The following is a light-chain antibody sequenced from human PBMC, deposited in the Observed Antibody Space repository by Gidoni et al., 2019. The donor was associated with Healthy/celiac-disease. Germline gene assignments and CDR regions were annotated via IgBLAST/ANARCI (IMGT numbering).Light chain of an antibody. J-gene: IGLJ2*01. Sequence: QSVLTQPPSAPGTPGQRVTNSSSGSSSNVGSNTVNWYQQVQGSAHNLLIYSNNQRPSRVPTRFSGSKSGSSASLAISVLQSADGADYYCTAWDDILNGVVFGGGTKLTVL. CDR3: TAWDDILNGVV. CDR2: SNN. V-gene: IGLV1-44*01. CDR1: SSNVGSNT.